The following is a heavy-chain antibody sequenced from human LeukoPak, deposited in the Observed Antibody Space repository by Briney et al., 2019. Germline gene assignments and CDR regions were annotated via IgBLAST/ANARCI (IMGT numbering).Heavy chain of an antibody. Sequence: GGSLRLSCAASGFTFSSYGMHWVRQAPGKGLEWVAFIRYDGSNKYYADSVKGRFTISRDNSKNSLYLQMNSLRAEDTAVYYCARPSGYDSFYFDYWGQGTLVTVSS. CDR3: ARPSGYDSFYFDY. J-gene: IGHJ4*02. CDR2: IRYDGSNK. D-gene: IGHD5-12*01. V-gene: IGHV3-30*02. CDR1: GFTFSSYG.